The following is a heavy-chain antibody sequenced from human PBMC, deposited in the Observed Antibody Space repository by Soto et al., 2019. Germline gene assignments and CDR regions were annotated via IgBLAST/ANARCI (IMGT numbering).Heavy chain of an antibody. CDR1: RDGFASNS. D-gene: IGHD2-15*01. J-gene: IGHJ6*02. CDR2: ISAYNGNT. V-gene: IGHV1-18*01. CDR3: ARAGCDVGSCYTLVGLGYGMDV. Sequence: PAKATSKASRDGFASNSSRWPRQDQGKGLEWMGGISAYNGNTNDEKKLQGRVTMTTDTSTSTAYMELRSLRSDDTAVYYCARAGCDVGSCYTLVGLGYGMDVWGQGTTVTVSS.